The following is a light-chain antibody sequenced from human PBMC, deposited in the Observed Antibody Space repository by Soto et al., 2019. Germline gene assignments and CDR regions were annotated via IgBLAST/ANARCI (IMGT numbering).Light chain of an antibody. CDR1: QSITTW. J-gene: IGKJ1*01. Sequence: DIQMTQSPSTLSGSVGGRVTITCRASQSITTWLAWYQQKPGKAPKLLIYKASSLESGVPSRFSGSGSGTEFTLTISGLQPDDFATYYCQQYNTHWATFGQGTKVDIK. CDR3: QQYNTHWAT. CDR2: KAS. V-gene: IGKV1-5*03.